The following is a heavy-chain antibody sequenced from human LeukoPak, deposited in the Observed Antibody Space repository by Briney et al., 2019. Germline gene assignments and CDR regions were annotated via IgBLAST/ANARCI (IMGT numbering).Heavy chain of an antibody. V-gene: IGHV4-31*03. CDR2: IHYSGNT. D-gene: IGHD1-14*01. J-gene: IGHJ4*02. Sequence: SQTLSLTCTVSGGSITNGDYYWSWIRHHPGKGLEWIGYIHYSGNTYYNSSLKSRVTISVDTSKNQFSLKLSSVTAADTAVYYCAREDPDRKIDYWGQGTLVTVSS. CDR1: GGSITNGDYY. CDR3: AREDPDRKIDY.